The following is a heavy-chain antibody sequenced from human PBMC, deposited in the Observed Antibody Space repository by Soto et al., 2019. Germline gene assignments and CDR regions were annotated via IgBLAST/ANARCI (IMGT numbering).Heavy chain of an antibody. J-gene: IGHJ4*02. CDR2: IYHSGST. V-gene: IGHV4-4*02. CDR3: ARRWGEGRVDY. CDR1: GGSISSSNW. Sequence: QVQLQESGPGLVKPSGTLSLTCAVSGGSISSSNWWSWVRQPPGKGLEWIGEIYHSGSTNYNPSPKSRVTLSVDKSSNQFSLKLSSVTAADTAVYYCARRWGEGRVDYWGQGTLVTVSS. D-gene: IGHD3-10*01.